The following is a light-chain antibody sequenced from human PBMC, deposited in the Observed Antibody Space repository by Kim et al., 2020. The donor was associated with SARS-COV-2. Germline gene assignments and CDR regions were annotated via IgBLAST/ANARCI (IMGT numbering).Light chain of an antibody. CDR1: SGSVSDNY. CDR2: ANT. Sequence: GHAVTAACTRTSGSVSDNYVQWSQLRPGRAPTVVIYANTERPSGVPDRFSGSIDTSSSSASLTISGLKTEVEAEYYCQSYDISNVIFGGGTQLTVL. CDR3: QSYDISNVI. V-gene: IGLV6-57*03. J-gene: IGLJ2*01.